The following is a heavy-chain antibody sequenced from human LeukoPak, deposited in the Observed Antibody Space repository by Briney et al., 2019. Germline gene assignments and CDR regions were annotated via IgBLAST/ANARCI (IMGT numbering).Heavy chain of an antibody. D-gene: IGHD5-24*01. CDR2: ISTYNGNT. CDR1: GYSFTTYG. V-gene: IGHV1-18*01. J-gene: IGHJ5*02. CDR3: ARDNSVRDEAWWFSP. Sequence: GASVKVSCKPSGYSFTTYGISWVRQAPGQGLEWMGWISTYNGNTYYAQKVQARVTMTTDTSTSTAYMELRSLRSDDTAVYYCARDNSVRDEAWWFSPWGQGTLVTVSS.